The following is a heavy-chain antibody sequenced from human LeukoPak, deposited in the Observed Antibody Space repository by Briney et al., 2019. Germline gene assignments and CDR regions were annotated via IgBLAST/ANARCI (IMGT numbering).Heavy chain of an antibody. CDR1: GYSFTSYW. Sequence: GESLKISCKGSGYSFTSYWIGWVRQMPGTGLEWMGIIYPGDSDTRYSPSFQGQVTISADKSISTAYLQWSSLKASDTAMYYCARHDSYDFWSGSTGRFDPWGQGTLVTVSS. V-gene: IGHV5-51*01. CDR2: IYPGDSDT. CDR3: ARHDSYDFWSGSTGRFDP. D-gene: IGHD3-3*01. J-gene: IGHJ5*02.